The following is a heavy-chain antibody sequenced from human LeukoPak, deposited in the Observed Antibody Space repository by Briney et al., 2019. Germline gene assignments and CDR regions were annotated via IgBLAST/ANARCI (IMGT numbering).Heavy chain of an antibody. D-gene: IGHD3-22*01. CDR1: GFTFSSYA. J-gene: IGHJ4*02. CDR3: ATYYDSSGQGPDY. V-gene: IGHV3-30-3*01. CDR2: ISYDGSNK. Sequence: GGSLRLSCAASGFTFSSYAMHWVRQAPGKGLEWVAVISYDGSNKYYADSVKGRFTISRDNSKNTLYLQMNSLRAEDTAVYYCATYYDSSGQGPDYWGQGTLVTVSS.